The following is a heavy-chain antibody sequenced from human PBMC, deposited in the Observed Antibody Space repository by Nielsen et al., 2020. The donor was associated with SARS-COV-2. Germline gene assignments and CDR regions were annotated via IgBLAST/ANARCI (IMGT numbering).Heavy chain of an antibody. D-gene: IGHD5-18*01. CDR1: GYTFTSYG. J-gene: IGHJ4*02. CDR3: ARDPGLLQLWLPIFDY. V-gene: IGHV1-18*01. Sequence: ASVKVSCKASGYTFTSYGISWVRQAPGQGLEWMGWISAYNGNTNYAQKLQGRVTMTTDTSTGTAYMELRSLRSDDTAVYYCARDPGLLQLWLPIFDYWGQGTLVTVSS. CDR2: ISAYNGNT.